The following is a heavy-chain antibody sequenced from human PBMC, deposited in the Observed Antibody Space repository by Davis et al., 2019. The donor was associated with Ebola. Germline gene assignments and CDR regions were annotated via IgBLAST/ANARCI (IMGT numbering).Heavy chain of an antibody. CDR3: ARGILAEGLDS. V-gene: IGHV1-69*04. D-gene: IGHD5-18*01. Sequence: AASVKVSCKASGGTFSSYAISWVRQAPGQRLEWMGRILPILGATNYAQNFQGRVTITADKSTYTVYMELSSLRSEDTAVYYCARGILAEGLDSWGQGTLVSVSS. J-gene: IGHJ4*02. CDR2: ILPILGAT. CDR1: GGTFSSYA.